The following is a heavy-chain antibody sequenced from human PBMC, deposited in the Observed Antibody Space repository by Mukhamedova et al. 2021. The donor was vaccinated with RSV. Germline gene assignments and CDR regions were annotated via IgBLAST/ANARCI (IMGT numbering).Heavy chain of an antibody. CDR3: AKIAGPTVRRFDY. Sequence: FSTYAMSWVRQAPGKGLEWVSSISSAGSTTYYADSVKGRFIISRDNSKDTLSLQMNSLRADDTAVYYCAKIAGPTVRRFDYWG. V-gene: IGHV3-23*01. CDR1: FSTYA. J-gene: IGHJ4*01. CDR2: ISSAGSTT. D-gene: IGHD4-11*01.